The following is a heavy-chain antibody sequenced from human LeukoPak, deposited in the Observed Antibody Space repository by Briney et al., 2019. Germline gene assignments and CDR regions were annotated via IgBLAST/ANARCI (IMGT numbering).Heavy chain of an antibody. J-gene: IGHJ4*02. CDR2: IKQDGSEK. V-gene: IGHV3-7*01. D-gene: IGHD3-16*01. CDR3: ARVRDYVSEYYFDY. CDR1: GFTFGTYW. Sequence: GGSLRLSCAASGFTFGTYWMSWVRQAPGKGLEWVANIKQDGSEKYYVDSVKGRFTISRDNAKNSLYLQMNSLRAEDTAVYYCARVRDYVSEYYFDYWGQGTLVTVSS.